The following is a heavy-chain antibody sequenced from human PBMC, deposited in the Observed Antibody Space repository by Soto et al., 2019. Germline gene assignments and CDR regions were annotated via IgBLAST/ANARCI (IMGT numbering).Heavy chain of an antibody. CDR1: GFIFDDFA. D-gene: IGHD2-21*01. V-gene: IGHV3-9*01. Sequence: RLSCAACGFIFDDFAMYWVRQALGKGLHSYSSINSNSDCLDYPDYLNGPFRISRDNAKISLYLQMNGLKVDDPALYYCTKGPWGVVSGGTPQLLHWGKGTLVTVSS. CDR2: INSNSDCL. CDR3: TKGPWGVVSGGTPQLLH. J-gene: IGHJ1*01.